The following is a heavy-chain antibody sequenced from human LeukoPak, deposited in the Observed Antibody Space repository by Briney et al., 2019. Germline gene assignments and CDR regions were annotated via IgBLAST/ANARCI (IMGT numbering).Heavy chain of an antibody. Sequence: GGSLRLSCAASGFTFSSYAMTWVRQAPGKGLEWVSAISGSGISTYYADSVKGRFTISRGNSKNTLYLQVNSLRAEDTAVYYCALRLSGSFDYWGQGTLVTVSS. V-gene: IGHV3-23*01. CDR3: ALRLSGSFDY. D-gene: IGHD1-26*01. J-gene: IGHJ4*02. CDR1: GFTFSSYA. CDR2: ISGSGIST.